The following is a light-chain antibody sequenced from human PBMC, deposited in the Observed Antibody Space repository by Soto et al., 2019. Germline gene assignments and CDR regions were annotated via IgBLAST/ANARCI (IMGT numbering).Light chain of an antibody. CDR2: DVT. CDR1: SSDVGGHNS. J-gene: IGLJ2*01. CDR3: SSYTDSSTLV. V-gene: IGLV2-14*03. Sequence: QSALTQPASVSGSPGPAITISCTGTSSDVGGHNSISWYQHHPGKAHKLIIYDVTNRPSGVSSRFSGSKPGNTASLTISGLQAEDEADYYCSSYTDSSTLVFVGGTKLTVL.